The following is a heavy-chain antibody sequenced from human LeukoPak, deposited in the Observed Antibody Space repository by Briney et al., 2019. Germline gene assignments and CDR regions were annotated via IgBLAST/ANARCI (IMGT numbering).Heavy chain of an antibody. D-gene: IGHD2-8*02. V-gene: IGHV3-23*01. J-gene: IGHJ4*02. CDR3: ARDRGSGAFDN. Sequence: GGSLRLSCVASGFTFGSAAMTWVRQAPGKGLEWVSGISGSDGGTYYADSVKGRFTISRDNSKNTLYLQMNSLRVEDTAIYYCARDRGSGAFDNCGRGTLVTVSS. CDR1: GFTFGSAA. CDR2: ISGSDGGT.